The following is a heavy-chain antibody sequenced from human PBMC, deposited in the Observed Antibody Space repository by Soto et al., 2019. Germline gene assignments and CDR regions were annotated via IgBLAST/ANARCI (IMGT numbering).Heavy chain of an antibody. Sequence: QVQLVQSGAEVKKPGASVKVSCKASGYTFTSYGISWVRQAPGQGLEWMGWISAYNGNTNYAQKLQGRVTMTTDTATSTAYRGVRTLRSDVTAMYYSAGEIFGELFDYYYGMDVWGQGTTVTVSS. J-gene: IGHJ6*02. CDR3: AGEIFGELFDYYYGMDV. D-gene: IGHD3-10*01. CDR2: ISAYNGNT. CDR1: GYTFTSYG. V-gene: IGHV1-18*01.